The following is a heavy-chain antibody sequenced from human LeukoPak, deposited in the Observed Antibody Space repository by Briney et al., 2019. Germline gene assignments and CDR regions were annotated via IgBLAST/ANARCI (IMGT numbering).Heavy chain of an antibody. CDR2: IKQDGTEK. V-gene: IGHV3-7*01. CDR1: GFTFNNYW. J-gene: IGHJ4*02. D-gene: IGHD3-10*01. Sequence: GGSLRLSCAASGFTFNNYWMSWVRQAPGKGLEWVANIKQDGTEKYYVDSVKGRFTISRDNAKNSLYLQMNSLRAEDTAVYYCAKDSIRFGEHFDYWGQGTLVTVPS. CDR3: AKDSIRFGEHFDY.